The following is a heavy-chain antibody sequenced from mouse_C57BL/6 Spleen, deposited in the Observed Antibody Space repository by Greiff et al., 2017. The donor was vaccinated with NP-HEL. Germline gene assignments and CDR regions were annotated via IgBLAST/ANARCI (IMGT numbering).Heavy chain of an antibody. Sequence: VQLQQSGAELVRPGASVTLSCKASGYTFTDYEMHWVKQTPVHGLEWIGAIYPETGGTAYNQKFKGKAILTADKSSSTAYMELRSLTSEDSAVYYCTRKGDYGNFDYWGQGTTLTVSS. CDR1: GYTFTDYE. V-gene: IGHV1-15*01. D-gene: IGHD2-1*01. J-gene: IGHJ2*01. CDR3: TRKGDYGNFDY. CDR2: IYPETGGT.